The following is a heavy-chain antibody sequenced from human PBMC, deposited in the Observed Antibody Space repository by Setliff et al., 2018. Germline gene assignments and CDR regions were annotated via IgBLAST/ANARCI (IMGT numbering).Heavy chain of an antibody. J-gene: IGHJ4*02. CDR1: SYTFTDYG. CDR2: ISPYTGNT. Sequence: ASVQFSCHASSYTFTDYGVSWVRQAPRQGIEWVGWISPYTGNTYYAPKFQGRVIMTTDTSTTTAYMELRSLRSDDTAIYYCSRLVRFCTRTSCQRLSGDDYWGQGTLVTVSS. CDR3: SRLVRFCTRTSCQRLSGDDY. D-gene: IGHD2-2*01. V-gene: IGHV1-18*01.